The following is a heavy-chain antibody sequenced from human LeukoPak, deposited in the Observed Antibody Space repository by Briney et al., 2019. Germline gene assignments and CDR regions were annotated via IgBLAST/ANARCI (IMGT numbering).Heavy chain of an antibody. CDR1: GASISTSAYF. Sequence: SETLSLTCAVSGASISTSAYFWGWIRQPPGKGLEWIGSLYYRGSTFYNSSLKSRVTISVDTSKNHLSLKLNSVTAADTAVYYCATYYLYCSSDNCYRGDGFDNWGQGTLVTVSS. CDR3: ATYYLYCSSDNCYRGDGFDN. V-gene: IGHV4-39*02. D-gene: IGHD2-2*01. J-gene: IGHJ4*02. CDR2: LYYRGST.